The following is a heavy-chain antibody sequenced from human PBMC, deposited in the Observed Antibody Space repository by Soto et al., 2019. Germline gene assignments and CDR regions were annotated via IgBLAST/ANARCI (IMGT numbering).Heavy chain of an antibody. CDR1: GGSFSGYY. V-gene: IGHV4-34*01. Sequence: QVQLQQWGAGLLKPSETLSLTCAVYGGSFSGYYWSWIRQPPGKGLEWIGEINHSGSTNYNPSLKSRVTISVDTSKNQFSLKLSSVTAADTAVYYCARRPEALNSSNCSGGSCLDYWGQGTLVTVSS. D-gene: IGHD2-15*01. CDR3: ARRPEALNSSNCSGGSCLDY. J-gene: IGHJ4*02. CDR2: INHSGST.